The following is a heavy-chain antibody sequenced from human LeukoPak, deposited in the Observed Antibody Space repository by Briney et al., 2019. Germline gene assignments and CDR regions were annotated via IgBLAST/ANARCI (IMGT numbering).Heavy chain of an antibody. CDR1: GFTFSSYA. V-gene: IGHV3-23*01. CDR2: ISGSGGTT. Sequence: GGSLRLSCGASGFTFSSYAMSWVRQAPGKGLKWVSSISGSGGTTHYADSVKGRFTISRDNSKNTLSLQMNSLRAEDTAVYYCAKVSLRWLVLSPFDYWGQGTLVTVSS. D-gene: IGHD6-19*01. CDR3: AKVSLRWLVLSPFDY. J-gene: IGHJ4*02.